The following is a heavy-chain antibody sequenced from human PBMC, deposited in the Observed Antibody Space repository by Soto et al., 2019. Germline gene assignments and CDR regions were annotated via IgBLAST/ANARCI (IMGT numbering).Heavy chain of an antibody. CDR2: IYYSGST. CDR1: GGSISNYY. D-gene: IGHD5-12*01. J-gene: IGHJ4*02. V-gene: IGHV4-59*01. CDR3: ARGHVDIVATIQYFDY. Sequence: SETLSLTCTVSGGSISNYYWSWIRQPPGKGLEWIGYIYYSGSTNYNPSLKSRVTISVDTSKNQFSLKLSSVTAADTAVYYCARGHVDIVATIQYFDYWGQGTLVTVS.